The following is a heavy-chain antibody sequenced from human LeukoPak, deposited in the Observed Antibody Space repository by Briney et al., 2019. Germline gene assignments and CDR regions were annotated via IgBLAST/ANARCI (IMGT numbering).Heavy chain of an antibody. CDR3: ARTHIVVVTAIRHLAFDI. J-gene: IGHJ3*02. CDR1: GGSINNSNYY. D-gene: IGHD2-21*02. Sequence: SETLSLTCTVSGGSINNSNYYWGWIRQPPGKGLEWIGNIYYSGDSYYNPSLKSRVTISVDTSKNQFSLKLSSVTAADTAVYYCARTHIVVVTAIRHLAFDIWGQGTMVTVSS. CDR2: IYYSGDS. V-gene: IGHV4-39*07.